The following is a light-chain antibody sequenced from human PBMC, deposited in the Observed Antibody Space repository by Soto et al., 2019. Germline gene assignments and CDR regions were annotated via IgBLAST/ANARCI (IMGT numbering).Light chain of an antibody. Sequence: DIQMTHSPSSLSASVGHRFIITCRASQSISSWLAWYQQKPGQAPKLLIYKASTLKSGVPSRFRGSGSGTEFTLTISSLQTDDFATYYCQHYNSYSEAFGHGTQVDIK. V-gene: IGKV1-5*03. J-gene: IGKJ1*01. CDR3: QHYNSYSEA. CDR1: QSISSW. CDR2: KAS.